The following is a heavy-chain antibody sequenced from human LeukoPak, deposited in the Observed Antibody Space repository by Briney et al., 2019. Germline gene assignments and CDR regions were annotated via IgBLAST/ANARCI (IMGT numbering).Heavy chain of an antibody. CDR3: TRGKYYLDY. CDR1: GFTFGDYA. Sequence: GGSLRLSCTASGFTFGDYAMTWVRQAPGKGLEWVGFIRTNTYGRTTEYVASVKGRFTISRDDFENIAYLQINSLKIEDTAVYYCTRGKYYLDYWGQGTLVTVSS. J-gene: IGHJ4*02. CDR2: IRTNTYGRTT. V-gene: IGHV3-49*04.